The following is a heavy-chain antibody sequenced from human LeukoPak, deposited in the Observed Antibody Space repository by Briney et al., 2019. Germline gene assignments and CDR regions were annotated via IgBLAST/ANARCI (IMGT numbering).Heavy chain of an antibody. V-gene: IGHV3-7*01. J-gene: IGHJ4*02. Sequence: PGGSLRLSCTVSGFTFSKYWMRWVRQAPGKGLERVASIDKNGREKRYVDSVEGRFTISRDNAKDSVYLQMTSLGAEDTAVYYCATYTQNFGVPGTDYWGQGTLVTVSS. D-gene: IGHD3-10*01. CDR2: IDKNGREK. CDR1: GFTFSKYW. CDR3: ATYTQNFGVPGTDY.